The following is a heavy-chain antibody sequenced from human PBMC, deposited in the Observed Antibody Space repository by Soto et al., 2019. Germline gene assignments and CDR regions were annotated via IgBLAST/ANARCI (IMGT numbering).Heavy chain of an antibody. CDR1: GYTFTSYG. J-gene: IGHJ6*02. Sequence: GASVKVSCKASGYTFTSYGISWVRQAPGQGLEWMGWISAYNGNTNYAQKPQGRVTMTTDTSTSTAYMELRSLRSDDTAVYYCARDRLRFLEWLFGPPFPGMDFWGQGTTVTVSS. CDR3: ARDRLRFLEWLFGPPFPGMDF. D-gene: IGHD3-3*01. CDR2: ISAYNGNT. V-gene: IGHV1-18*01.